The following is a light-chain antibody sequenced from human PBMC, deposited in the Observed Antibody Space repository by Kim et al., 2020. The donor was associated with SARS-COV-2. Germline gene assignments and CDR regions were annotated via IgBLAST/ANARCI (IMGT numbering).Light chain of an antibody. CDR3: NSYTSSTSDV. Sequence: QSASVSGSPGQSITISCTGTSSDVGHYNSVSWYQQHPGKAPKLMIYDVTKRPSGVSIRFSGSKSGNTASLTISGLQAEDEADYYCNSYTSSTSDVFGTGTQLTVL. CDR2: DVT. V-gene: IGLV2-14*01. J-gene: IGLJ1*01. CDR1: SSDVGHYNS.